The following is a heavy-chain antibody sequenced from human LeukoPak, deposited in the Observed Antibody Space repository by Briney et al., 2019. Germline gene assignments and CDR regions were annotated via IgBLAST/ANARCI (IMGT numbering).Heavy chain of an antibody. V-gene: IGHV3-21*01. CDR2: ISSSSSYI. D-gene: IGHD3-10*01. CDR3: ARDFAGRGD. Sequence: GGSLRLSCAASGFTFSSYSMNWVRQAPGKGLEWVSSISSSSSYIYSADSVKGRFTISRDNAKNSLYLQMNSLRAEDTAVYYCARDFAGRGDWGQGTLVTVSS. J-gene: IGHJ4*02. CDR1: GFTFSSYS.